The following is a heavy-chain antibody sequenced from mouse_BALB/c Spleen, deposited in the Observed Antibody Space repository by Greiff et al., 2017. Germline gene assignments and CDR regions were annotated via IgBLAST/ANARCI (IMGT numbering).Heavy chain of an antibody. CDR3: ARGPGTGAMDY. CDR2: ISTYYGDA. D-gene: IGHD3-3*01. Sequence: VQLQQSGAELVRPGVSVKISCKGSGYTFTDYAMHWVKQSHAKSLEWIGVISTYYGDASYNQKFKGKATMTVDKSSSTAYMELARPTSEDSAIYYCARGPGTGAMDYWGQGTSVTVSS. J-gene: IGHJ4*01. V-gene: IGHV1S137*01. CDR1: GYTFTDYA.